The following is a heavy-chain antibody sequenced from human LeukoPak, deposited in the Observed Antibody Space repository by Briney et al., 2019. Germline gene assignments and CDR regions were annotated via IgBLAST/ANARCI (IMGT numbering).Heavy chain of an antibody. CDR1: GFTFSNAW. J-gene: IGHJ6*03. V-gene: IGHV3-15*01. Sequence: GGSLRLSCAASGFTFSNAWMSWVRQAPGKGLEWVGRIKSKTDGGKTEYAAPVKGRFTISRDDSKNTLYLQMNSLKTEDTAVYYCTTGLSGSYYVDYYYYYMDVWGKGTTVTVSS. D-gene: IGHD1-26*01. CDR3: TTGLSGSYYVDYYYYYMDV. CDR2: IKSKTDGGKT.